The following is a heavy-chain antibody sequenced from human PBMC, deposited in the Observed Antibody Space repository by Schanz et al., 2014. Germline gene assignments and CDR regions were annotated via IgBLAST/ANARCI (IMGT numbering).Heavy chain of an antibody. D-gene: IGHD3-16*01. CDR3: ASDYNYFETEAP. V-gene: IGHV3-21*06. CDR1: GFNFRNYW. CDR2: ISSSGSSI. Sequence: EGQLVESGGGLVQPGGSLRLSCVVSGFNFRNYWMSWVRQAPGKGLEWVSSISSSGSSIYYADSVKGRFTISRDNANNSLFLRMNSLRAEDTAVYYCASDYNYFETEAPWGQGTLVTVSA. J-gene: IGHJ5*02.